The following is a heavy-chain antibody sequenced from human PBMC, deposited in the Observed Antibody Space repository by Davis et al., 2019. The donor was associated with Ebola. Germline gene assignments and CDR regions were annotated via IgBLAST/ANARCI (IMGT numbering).Heavy chain of an antibody. CDR2: IIPVVDTK. J-gene: IGHJ5*02. CDR3: ARGKWFDP. Sequence: SVKASCKPSAGSFSGYTINWVRQAPGQGLEWMGRIIPVVDTKDYAQKFQGRVTLTADKATNTAYMELSGLRFDDTAVYYCARGKWFDPWGQGTLVSVTS. CDR1: AGSFSGYT. V-gene: IGHV1-69*08.